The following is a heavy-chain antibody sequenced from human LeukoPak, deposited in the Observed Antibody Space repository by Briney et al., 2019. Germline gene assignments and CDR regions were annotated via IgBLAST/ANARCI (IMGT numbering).Heavy chain of an antibody. V-gene: IGHV4-34*01. CDR3: ARGRGYCSGGSCHSRSVGRLDY. D-gene: IGHD2-15*01. CDR2: INHSRST. Sequence: SETLSLTCAVYGGSFSGYYWSWIRKPPGKGLEWIGEINHSRSTNYNPSLKSRVTTSVDTSKNQFSLKLSSVTAADTAVYYCARGRGYCSGGSCHSRSVGRLDYWGQGTLVTVSS. J-gene: IGHJ4*02. CDR1: GGSFSGYY.